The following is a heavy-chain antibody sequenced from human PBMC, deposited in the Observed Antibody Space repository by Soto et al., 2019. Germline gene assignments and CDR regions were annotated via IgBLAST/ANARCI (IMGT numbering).Heavy chain of an antibody. CDR3: VTGSSGWYWDY. Sequence: EVQLVESGGGLVQPGGSLRLSCSASGFTFSSYAMHWVRQAPGKGLEYVSAISSNGGSTYYAHSVKGRFTISRDNSKNTLYLQMSSLRAEDTAVYYCVTGSSGWYWDYWGQGTLVTVSS. J-gene: IGHJ4*02. CDR1: GFTFSSYA. V-gene: IGHV3-64D*06. D-gene: IGHD6-19*01. CDR2: ISSNGGST.